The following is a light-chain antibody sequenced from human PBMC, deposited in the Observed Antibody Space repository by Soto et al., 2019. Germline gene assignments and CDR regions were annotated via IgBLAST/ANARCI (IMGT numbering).Light chain of an antibody. CDR3: QQRDTWPPFT. V-gene: IGKV3-11*01. Sequence: IVLTQSPATLSLSPGERATLSCRASRSINNYLDWYQQKPGQAPRLLIYDASNRATGIPARFSGSGSGTDFTLTISSLEPEDFAVYYCQQRDTWPPFTFGQGTKLEIK. CDR2: DAS. J-gene: IGKJ2*01. CDR1: RSINNY.